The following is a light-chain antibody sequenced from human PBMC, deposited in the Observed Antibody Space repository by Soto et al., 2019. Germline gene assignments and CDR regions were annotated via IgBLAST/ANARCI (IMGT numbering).Light chain of an antibody. CDR1: SSDVGSYNL. CDR3: ISYTTSTTLV. J-gene: IGLJ2*01. Sequence: QSVLTQPASVSGSPGQSITISCTGTSSDVGSYNLVSWYQQHPGKAPKLMIYDVSNRPSGVSNRFSGSKSGNTASLTISGLQAEDEADYYCISYTTSTTLVFGGGTKLTVL. V-gene: IGLV2-14*02. CDR2: DVS.